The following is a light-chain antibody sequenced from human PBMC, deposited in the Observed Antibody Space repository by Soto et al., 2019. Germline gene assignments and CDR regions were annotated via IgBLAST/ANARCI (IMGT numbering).Light chain of an antibody. CDR1: TSNIGAGYD. Sequence: QSVLTQPPSVSGAPGKRAPISCTGTTSNIGAGYDVYWYQQLPGTAPKLLISGNNNRPSGVPDRFSGSRSGTAASLAITGLQAEDEADYYCQSYDSSLRGSNVFGTGTKLTVL. CDR3: QSYDSSLRGSNV. J-gene: IGLJ1*01. V-gene: IGLV1-40*01. CDR2: GNN.